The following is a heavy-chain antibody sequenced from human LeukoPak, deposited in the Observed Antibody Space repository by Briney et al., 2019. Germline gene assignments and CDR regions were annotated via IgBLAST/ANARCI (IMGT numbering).Heavy chain of an antibody. CDR3: ARRRWELRFGNDY. CDR1: GGSFSGYY. Sequence: PSETLSLTCAVYGGSFSGYYWSWIRQPPGKGLEWIGEINHSGSTNYNPSLKSRVTTSVDTSKNQFSLKLSSVTAADTAVYYCARRRWELRFGNDYWGQGTLVTVSS. V-gene: IGHV4-34*01. J-gene: IGHJ4*02. CDR2: INHSGST. D-gene: IGHD1-26*01.